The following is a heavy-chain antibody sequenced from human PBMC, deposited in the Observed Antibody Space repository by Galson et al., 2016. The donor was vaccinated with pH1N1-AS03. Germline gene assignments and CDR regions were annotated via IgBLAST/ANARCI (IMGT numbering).Heavy chain of an antibody. CDR3: ARDLNWDNA. J-gene: IGHJ5*02. CDR2: IKPDGGDK. Sequence: SLRLSCAASGFTFNSYWMTWVRQAPGKGLEWVANIKPDGGDKYYVDSVKGRFTISRDNAENSLYLQMNSLRVEDTAVYYCARDLNWDNAWGQGTLVTVSS. V-gene: IGHV3-7*01. CDR1: GFTFNSYW.